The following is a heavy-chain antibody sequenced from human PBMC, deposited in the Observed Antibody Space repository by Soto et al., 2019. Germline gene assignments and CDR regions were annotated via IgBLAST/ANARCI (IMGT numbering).Heavy chain of an antibody. D-gene: IGHD3-16*01. V-gene: IGHV4-31*01. J-gene: IGHJ5*02. CDR2: IDYSGST. CDR1: GGSISSGGYY. CDR3: ARVGGINWFDP. Sequence: QVQLQESGPGLVKPSQTLSLTCTVSGGSISSGGYYWSWIRQHPGKGLEWIGYIDYSGSTYYNPSLKRQVTTAVDTSNNQFSLKLSSVTAADTAVYYCARVGGINWFDPWGQGTLVTVSS.